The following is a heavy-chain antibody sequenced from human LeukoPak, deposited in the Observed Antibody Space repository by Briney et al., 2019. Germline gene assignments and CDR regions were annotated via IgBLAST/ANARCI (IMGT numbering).Heavy chain of an antibody. Sequence: SETLSLTCTVSGGSISSYYWSWIRQPPGKGLEWIGYIYYSGSTNYNPSLKSRVTISVDTSKNQFSLRLSSVTAADTAVYYCARLYDILTFDYWGQGTLVTVSS. CDR2: IYYSGST. CDR1: GGSISSYY. D-gene: IGHD3-9*01. CDR3: ARLYDILTFDY. V-gene: IGHV4-59*08. J-gene: IGHJ4*02.